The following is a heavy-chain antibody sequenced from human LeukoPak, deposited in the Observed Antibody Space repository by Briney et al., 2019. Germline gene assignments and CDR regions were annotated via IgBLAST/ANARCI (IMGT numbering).Heavy chain of an antibody. CDR1: GFTFSSYS. Sequence: PGGSLRLSCAASGFTFSSYSMNWVRQAPGKGLEWVSSISSSSSYIYYADSVKGRFTISRDNAKNSLYPQMNSLRAEDTAVYYCASNYDSSGSHFDYWGQGTLVTVSS. D-gene: IGHD3-22*01. CDR3: ASNYDSSGSHFDY. J-gene: IGHJ4*02. V-gene: IGHV3-21*01. CDR2: ISSSSSYI.